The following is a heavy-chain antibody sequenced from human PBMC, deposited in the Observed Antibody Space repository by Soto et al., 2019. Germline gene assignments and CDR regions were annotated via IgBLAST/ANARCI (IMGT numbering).Heavy chain of an antibody. Sequence: ASVKVSCKASGYTFTGYYMHWVRQAPGQGLEWMGWINPNSGGTNYAQKFQGRVTMTRDTSISAAYMELSRLRSDDTAVYYCARDAPPAAIWAYYYYYGMDVWGQGTTVTVSS. CDR1: GYTFTGYY. J-gene: IGHJ6*02. CDR2: INPNSGGT. CDR3: ARDAPPAAIWAYYYYYGMDV. D-gene: IGHD2-2*01. V-gene: IGHV1-2*02.